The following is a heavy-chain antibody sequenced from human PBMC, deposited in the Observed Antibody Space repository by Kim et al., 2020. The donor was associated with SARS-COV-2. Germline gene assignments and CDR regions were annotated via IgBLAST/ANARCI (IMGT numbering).Heavy chain of an antibody. CDR1: GFTFSTYA. D-gene: IGHD3-22*01. V-gene: IGHV3-23*01. Sequence: GGSLRLSCAASGFTFSTYAMSWVRQAPGKGLEWVSAISTSGTNTYYADSVKGRFTISRDNSKNTLYLQMNSLRAEDTAVYYCAKRMLSSSGNYYFDYWVQGTLVTVSS. J-gene: IGHJ4*02. CDR3: AKRMLSSSGNYYFDY. CDR2: ISTSGTNT.